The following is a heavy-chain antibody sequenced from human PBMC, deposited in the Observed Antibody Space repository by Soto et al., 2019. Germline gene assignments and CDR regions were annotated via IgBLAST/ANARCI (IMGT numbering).Heavy chain of an antibody. Sequence: GGSLRLSCAASGFNFSSYGMHWVRQAPGKGLEWVAVIWYDGSNKYYADSVKGRFTISRDNSKNTLYLQMNSLRAEDTAVYYCARDHYYDSSGYLWFDPWGQGTLVTVSS. D-gene: IGHD3-22*01. CDR1: GFNFSSYG. CDR3: ARDHYYDSSGYLWFDP. CDR2: IWYDGSNK. V-gene: IGHV3-33*01. J-gene: IGHJ5*02.